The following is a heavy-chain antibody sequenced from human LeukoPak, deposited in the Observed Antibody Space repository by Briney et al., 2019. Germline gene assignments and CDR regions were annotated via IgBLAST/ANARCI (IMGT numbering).Heavy chain of an antibody. Sequence: GGSLRLSCAASGFNFDDYAMHWVRQAPGKGLEWVSLISADGDSTYYADSVKGRFTISRDNSKNSLYLQLNSLRAEDNGLYYCAKEMGRGYLGGVFDIWGQGTMVTVSS. V-gene: IGHV3-43*02. D-gene: IGHD3-10*01. CDR1: GFNFDDYA. CDR3: AKEMGRGYLGGVFDI. J-gene: IGHJ3*02. CDR2: ISADGDST.